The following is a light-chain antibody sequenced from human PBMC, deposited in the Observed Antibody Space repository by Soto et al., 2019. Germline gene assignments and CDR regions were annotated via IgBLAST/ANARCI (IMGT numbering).Light chain of an antibody. CDR2: GAS. J-gene: IGKJ5*01. V-gene: IGKV3-20*01. CDR3: QQYGTSLSIT. CDR1: QSITSNF. Sequence: EIVLTQSSGTLSLSPGERATLSCRASQSITSNFLAWYQKKPGQSPMLLIYGASRRAKGIPDRFSGSGSGTDFSLTISRLEPEDFAVYYCQQYGTSLSITFGQGTRLDI.